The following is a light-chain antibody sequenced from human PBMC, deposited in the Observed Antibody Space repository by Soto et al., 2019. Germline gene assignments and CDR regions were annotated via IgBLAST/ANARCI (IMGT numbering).Light chain of an antibody. J-gene: IGLJ1*01. Sequence: LTQPASVSGSPGQSIAISCTGTSSDIGGYNFVSWYHQHPGKAPKLMIYEVSNRPSGVSDRFSGSKSGNTASLTISGLQAEDEADYYCSSFRSGTTLFGTGTKVTVL. V-gene: IGLV2-14*01. CDR1: SSDIGGYNF. CDR2: EVS. CDR3: SSFRSGTTL.